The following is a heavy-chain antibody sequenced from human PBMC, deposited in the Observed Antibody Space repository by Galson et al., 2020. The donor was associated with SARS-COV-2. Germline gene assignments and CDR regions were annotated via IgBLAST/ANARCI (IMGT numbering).Heavy chain of an antibody. CDR2: ISHSGGT. Sequence: SETLSLTFDVSGTSISGGSYSWNWIRQPPGKGLEWIGYISHSGGTYYNPSLKSRVTISGDRSKNQFSLRLSSVTAADTAVYYCARLHYGEYAPEAFDIWGPGTRVTVAS. D-gene: IGHD4-17*01. CDR1: GTSISGGSYS. J-gene: IGHJ3*02. V-gene: IGHV4-30-2*01. CDR3: ARLHYGEYAPEAFDI.